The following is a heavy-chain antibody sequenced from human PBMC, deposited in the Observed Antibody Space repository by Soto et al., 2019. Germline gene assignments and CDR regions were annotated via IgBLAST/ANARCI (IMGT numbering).Heavy chain of an antibody. V-gene: IGHV4-34*01. CDR1: GGSFSGYY. Sequence: SETLSLTCAVYGGSFSGYYWSWIRQPPGKGLEWIGEINHSGSTNYNPSLKSRVTISVDTSKNQFSLKLSSVTAADTAVYYCAGGLGSSSWYNWFDPWGQGTLVTVSS. D-gene: IGHD6-13*01. J-gene: IGHJ5*02. CDR3: AGGLGSSSWYNWFDP. CDR2: INHSGST.